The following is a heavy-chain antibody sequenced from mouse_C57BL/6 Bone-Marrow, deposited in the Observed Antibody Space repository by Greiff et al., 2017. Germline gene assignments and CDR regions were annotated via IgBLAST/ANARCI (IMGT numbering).Heavy chain of an antibody. CDR2: INPNYGTT. Sequence: LMESGPELVKPGASVKISCKASGYSFTDYNMNWVKQSNGKSLEWIGVINPNYGTTSYNQKFKGKATLTVDQSSSTAYMQLNSLTSEDSAVYYCARGGAYGYDYYYAMDYWGQGTSVTVSS. D-gene: IGHD2-2*01. CDR3: ARGGAYGYDYYYAMDY. CDR1: GYSFTDYN. J-gene: IGHJ4*01. V-gene: IGHV1-39*01.